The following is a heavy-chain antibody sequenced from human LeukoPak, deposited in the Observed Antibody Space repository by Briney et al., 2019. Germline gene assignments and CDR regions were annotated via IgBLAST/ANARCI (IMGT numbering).Heavy chain of an antibody. CDR1: GGSISSSSYY. J-gene: IGHJ4*02. V-gene: IGHV4-39*07. D-gene: IGHD3-22*01. CDR3: ARDSSGYYFSGFDY. Sequence: SETLSLTCTVSGGSISSSSYYWGWIRQPPGKGLEWIVSIYYSGSTYYNPSLKSRVTISVDTSKNQFSLKLSSVTAADTAVYYCARDSSGYYFSGFDYWGQGTLVTVSS. CDR2: IYYSGST.